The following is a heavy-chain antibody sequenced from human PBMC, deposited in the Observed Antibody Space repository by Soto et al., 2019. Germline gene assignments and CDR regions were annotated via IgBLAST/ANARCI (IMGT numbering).Heavy chain of an antibody. V-gene: IGHV1-18*01. J-gene: IGHJ4*02. D-gene: IGHD3-10*01. Sequence: ASVKVSCKASGGTFSSYAISWVRQAPGQGLEWMGWISPWKGNTNYAQSFQGRVTMTTDTSTSTAYMELRSLTSDDTAVYYCARDLDPSGSYYTDYWGPRSRVTVSS. CDR3: ARDLDPSGSYYTDY. CDR2: ISPWKGNT. CDR1: GGTFSSYA.